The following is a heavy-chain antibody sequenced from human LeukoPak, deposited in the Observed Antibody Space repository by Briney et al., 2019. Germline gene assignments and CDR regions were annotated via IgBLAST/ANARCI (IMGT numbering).Heavy chain of an antibody. D-gene: IGHD2-2*01. V-gene: IGHV4-39*01. CDR1: VGSISSSSYY. CDR2: IYYSGST. J-gene: IGHJ2*01. CDR3: ARHSRSAVPGYWYFDL. Sequence: SETLSLTCTVSVGSISSSSYYWGWIRQPPGKGLEWIGSIYYSGSTYYNPSLKSRVTISVDTSKNQFSLKLSSVTAADTAVYYCARHSRSAVPGYWYFDLWGRGTLVTVSS.